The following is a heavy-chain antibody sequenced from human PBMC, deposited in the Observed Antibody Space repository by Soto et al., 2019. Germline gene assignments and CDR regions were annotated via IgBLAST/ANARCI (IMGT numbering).Heavy chain of an antibody. Sequence: SETLSLTCAVSGGSISSGGYSWNWIRQPPGKGLEWIGSIYYSGSTYYNPSLKSRVTISVDTSKNQFSLKLSSVTAADTAVYYCGGQWLVPTHYYGMDVWGQGTTVTVSS. D-gene: IGHD6-19*01. V-gene: IGHV4-39*01. CDR3: GGQWLVPTHYYGMDV. CDR2: IYYSGST. J-gene: IGHJ6*02. CDR1: GGSISSGGYS.